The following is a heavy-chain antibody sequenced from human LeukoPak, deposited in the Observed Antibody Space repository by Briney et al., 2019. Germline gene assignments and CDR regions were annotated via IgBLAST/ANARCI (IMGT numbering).Heavy chain of an antibody. CDR2: ISSSSSYI. Sequence: GGSLRLSCAASGFTFSRFSMNWVRQAPGKGLEWDSAISSSSSYIYYADSVKGRFTISRDNAKNSLYLQMNSLRAEDTAVYYCARAQPYYYESSGYYLDYCGQGTLVTVSS. D-gene: IGHD3-22*01. V-gene: IGHV3-21*01. CDR3: ARAQPYYYESSGYYLDY. CDR1: GFTFSRFS. J-gene: IGHJ4*02.